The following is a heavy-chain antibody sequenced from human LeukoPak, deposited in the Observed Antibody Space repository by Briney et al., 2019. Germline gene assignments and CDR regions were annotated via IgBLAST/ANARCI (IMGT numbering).Heavy chain of an antibody. CDR2: ISAYNGNT. J-gene: IGHJ6*02. Sequence: GASVKVSCKASGYTFTNYGVSWVRQAPGQGLEWMGWISAYNGNTNYAQKLQGRVTMTTDTSTSTAYMELRSLRSDDTAVYYCARDGYYYGSGSYHVYYYGMDVWGQGTTVTVSS. D-gene: IGHD3-10*01. CDR1: GYTFTNYG. CDR3: ARDGYYYGSGSYHVYYYGMDV. V-gene: IGHV1-18*01.